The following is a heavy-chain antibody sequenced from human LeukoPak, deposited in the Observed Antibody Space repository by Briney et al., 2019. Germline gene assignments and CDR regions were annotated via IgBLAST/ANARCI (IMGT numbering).Heavy chain of an antibody. CDR2: IYHSGST. J-gene: IGHJ2*01. V-gene: IGHV4-30-2*01. D-gene: IGHD2-2*01. Sequence: PSQTLSLTCAVSGGSISSGGYSWSWIRQPPGKGLEWLGYIYHSGSTYYNPSLKSRVTISVDRSKNQFSLKLSSVTAADTAVYYCARDPSSTSPEEGYWYFDLWGRGTLVTVSS. CDR3: ARDPSSTSPEEGYWYFDL. CDR1: GGSISSGGYS.